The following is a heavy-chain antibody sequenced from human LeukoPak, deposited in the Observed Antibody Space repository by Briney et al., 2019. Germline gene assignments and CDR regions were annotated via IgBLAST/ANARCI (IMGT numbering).Heavy chain of an antibody. CDR3: AKDGYGRPRPAYPDH. D-gene: IGHD5-18*01. V-gene: IGHV3-23*01. J-gene: IGHJ5*02. Sequence: GGSLRLSCAASGFTFSSYAMSWVRQAPGKGLEWVSAISGSGGGTYYADSVNGRFISPRDKSKDNLFLPMNSMSAEDTADYYCAKDGYGRPRPAYPDHWGQGTQVTVSS. CDR1: GFTFSSYA. CDR2: ISGSGGGT.